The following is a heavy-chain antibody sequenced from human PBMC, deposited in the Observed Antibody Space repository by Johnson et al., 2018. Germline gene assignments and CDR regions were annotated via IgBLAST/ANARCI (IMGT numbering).Heavy chain of an antibody. CDR2: ISSSSSYI. J-gene: IGHJ3*02. CDR3: ARDRVAAPPDAFDS. CDR1: GFTFRSYS. V-gene: IGHV3-21*01. D-gene: IGHD6-6*01. Sequence: EAQPVQSGGGLVKPGGSXRLSCAASGFTFRSYSMNWVRQAPGKGLAWVSSISSSSSYIYYADPVKGRITISRDNAKKSLYLQMNSRRAEDTAVYYCARDRVAAPPDAFDSWGQGTMVTVSS.